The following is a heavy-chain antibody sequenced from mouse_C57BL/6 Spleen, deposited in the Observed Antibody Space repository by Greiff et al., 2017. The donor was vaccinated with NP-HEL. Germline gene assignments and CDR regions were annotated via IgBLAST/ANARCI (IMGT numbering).Heavy chain of an antibody. J-gene: IGHJ1*03. V-gene: IGHV1-69*01. CDR2: IDPSDSYT. D-gene: IGHD4-1*01. CDR1: GYTFTGYW. CDR3: ARYGTRYFDV. Sequence: VQLQQSGAELMKPGASVKLSCKATGYTFTGYWMHWVKQRPGQGLEWIGEIDPSDSYTNYNQKFKGKSTLTVDKSSSTAYMQLSSLTSEDSAVYYCARYGTRYFDVWGTGTTVTVSS.